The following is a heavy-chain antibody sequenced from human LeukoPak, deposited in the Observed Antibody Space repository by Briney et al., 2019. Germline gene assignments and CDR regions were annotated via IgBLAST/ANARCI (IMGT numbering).Heavy chain of an antibody. CDR3: AKSYDFWSPLDD. V-gene: IGHV3-23*01. CDR1: GFTFTSYA. D-gene: IGHD3-3*01. J-gene: IGHJ4*02. Sequence: TGGSLTFSCAPSGFTFTSYAMTWVRQAPGKGLEWVSTISGSGGSTYYADSVKGRFTISRDNSKNTLYVQMNSLRAEDTAVYYCAKSYDFWSPLDDWGQGTLVTVSS. CDR2: ISGSGGST.